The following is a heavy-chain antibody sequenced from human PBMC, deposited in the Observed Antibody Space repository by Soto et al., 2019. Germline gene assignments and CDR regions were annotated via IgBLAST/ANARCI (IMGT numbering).Heavy chain of an antibody. J-gene: IGHJ4*02. Sequence: PSETLSLTCAVPSGSTSNSYWNWIRQPPGKGLEWIGYIYYSGSTYYNPSLKSRVTISVDTSKNQFSLKLSSVTAADTAVYYCARDGYSYGAFDYWGQGTLVTVSS. CDR2: IYYSGST. V-gene: IGHV4-59*12. D-gene: IGHD5-18*01. CDR3: ARDGYSYGAFDY. CDR1: SGSTSNSY.